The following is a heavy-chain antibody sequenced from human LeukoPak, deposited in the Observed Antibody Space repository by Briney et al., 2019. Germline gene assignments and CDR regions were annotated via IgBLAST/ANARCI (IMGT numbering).Heavy chain of an antibody. Sequence: GRSLRLSCAASGFTFSSYGMHWVRQAPGKGLEWVAVIWYDGSNKYCADSVKGRFTISRDNSKNTLYLQMNSLRAEDTAVYYCARDGDYGGNSLDYWGQGTLVTVSS. CDR2: IWYDGSNK. D-gene: IGHD4-23*01. CDR1: GFTFSSYG. CDR3: ARDGDYGGNSLDY. V-gene: IGHV3-33*01. J-gene: IGHJ4*02.